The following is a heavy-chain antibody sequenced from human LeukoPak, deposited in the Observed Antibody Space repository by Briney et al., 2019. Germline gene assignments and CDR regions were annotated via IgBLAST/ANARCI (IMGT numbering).Heavy chain of an antibody. D-gene: IGHD6-13*01. V-gene: IGHV4-61*01. Sequence: SVTLSLTCTVSGDSVSSGNYYWSWIRQPPGKGLEWIGFMSNSGHTDSTPSLKSRVTISLDTSKNQFSLKLNSVTAADTAVYYCARVSAAGTGPDSWGQGTLVTVSS. CDR2: MSNSGHT. CDR1: GDSVSSGNYY. CDR3: ARVSAAGTGPDS. J-gene: IGHJ4*02.